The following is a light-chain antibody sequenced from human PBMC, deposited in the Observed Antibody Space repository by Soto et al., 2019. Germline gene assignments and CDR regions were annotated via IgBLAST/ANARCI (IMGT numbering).Light chain of an antibody. CDR2: EDD. CDR3: QSYDSSNRGV. V-gene: IGLV6-57*04. Sequence: NLNMAQPRKRLDSRGRTVIIKCTRSSGSIASNYVQWYQQRPGSAPTTVIYEDDQRPSGVPDRFSGSIDSSSNSASLTISGLKTEYEADYYCQSYDSSNRGVFGGGTQLTVL. CDR1: SGSIASNY. J-gene: IGLJ3*02.